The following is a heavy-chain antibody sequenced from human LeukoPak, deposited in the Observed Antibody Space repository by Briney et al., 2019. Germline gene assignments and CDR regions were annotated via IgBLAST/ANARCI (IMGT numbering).Heavy chain of an antibody. CDR3: AKGMSGSSPYNWFDP. V-gene: IGHV3-23*01. CDR2: ISGSGDNK. CDR1: GFTFSSYA. Sequence: GGSLRLSCAVSGFTFSSYAMSWVRQAPGKGLEWVSVISGSGDNKYYADSVKGRFTISRDNSKNTLYLQINSLRAEDTAVYYCAKGMSGSSPYNWFDPWGQGTLATVSS. D-gene: IGHD1-26*01. J-gene: IGHJ5*02.